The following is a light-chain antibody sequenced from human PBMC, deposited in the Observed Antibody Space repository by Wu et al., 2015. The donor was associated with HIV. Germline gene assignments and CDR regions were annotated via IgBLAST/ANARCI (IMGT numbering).Light chain of an antibody. J-gene: IGKJ1*01. CDR1: QSVNSD. CDR3: QQYSTWPPWT. V-gene: IGKV3-15*01. CDR2: GAS. Sequence: EIVMTQSPATLSVSPGERATLSCRASQSVNSDLAWYQQKPGQAPRLLIYGASTRATGIPDRFSGSGSGTEFTLTISSMQSEDFAVYYCQQYSTWPPWTFGQGTKVEIK.